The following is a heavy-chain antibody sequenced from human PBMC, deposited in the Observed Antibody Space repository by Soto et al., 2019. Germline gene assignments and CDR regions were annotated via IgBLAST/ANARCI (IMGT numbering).Heavy chain of an antibody. CDR2: IYHSGST. J-gene: IGHJ4*02. D-gene: IGHD2-15*01. CDR1: GGSVSSGSYY. CDR3: ARGQVVAAQH. V-gene: IGHV4-30-2*01. Sequence: ASETLSLTCTVSGGSVSSGSYYWSWIRQPPGKGLEWIGYIYHSGSTYYNPSLKSRVTISVDRSKNQFSLKLSSVTAADTAVYYCARGQVVAAQHWGQGTLVTVSS.